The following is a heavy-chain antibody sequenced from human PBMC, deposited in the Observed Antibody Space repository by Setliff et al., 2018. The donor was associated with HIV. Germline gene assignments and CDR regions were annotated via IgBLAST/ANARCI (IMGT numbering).Heavy chain of an antibody. D-gene: IGHD7-27*01. J-gene: IGHJ5*02. V-gene: IGHV4-34*01. CDR3: ASGSTGDGLAGNWLDP. CDR2: INHSGST. CDR1: GGSFSGYY. Sequence: PSETLSLTCAVYGGSFSGYYWSWIRQPPGKGLEWIGEINHSGSTNYNPSLKSRVTISVDTSKNQFSLKLNSVTAADTAVYYCASGSTGDGLAGNWLDPWGQGTLVTVSS.